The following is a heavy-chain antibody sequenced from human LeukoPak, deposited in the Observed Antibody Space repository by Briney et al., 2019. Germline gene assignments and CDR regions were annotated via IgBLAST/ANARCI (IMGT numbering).Heavy chain of an antibody. D-gene: IGHD6-19*01. CDR2: IKQDGREK. V-gene: IGHV3-7*01. CDR3: AREIGYSSGWPTYYFDY. CDR1: GFTFSSYW. Sequence: GGSLRLSCAASGFTFSSYWMSWVRQAPGKGLEWVANIKQDGREKYYVDSVKGRFTISRDIAKNSLYLQMNSLRAEDTAVYYCAREIGYSSGWPTYYFDYWGQGTLVTVSS. J-gene: IGHJ4*02.